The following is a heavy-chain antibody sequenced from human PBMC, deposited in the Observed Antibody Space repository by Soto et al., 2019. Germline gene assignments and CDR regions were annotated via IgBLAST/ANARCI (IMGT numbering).Heavy chain of an antibody. CDR1: GASISRGGFS. D-gene: IGHD1-7*01. CDR3: AGSLNWNYPFDF. V-gene: IGHV4-30-2*01. Sequence: LSLTCAVSGASISRGGFSWSWIRQPPGKALEWVGYVYHSGTTSYNPSLESRVSISVDTSKNQFSLRLYSVTAADTAVYFCAGSLNWNYPFDFWGQGTLVTVSS. J-gene: IGHJ4*02. CDR2: VYHSGTT.